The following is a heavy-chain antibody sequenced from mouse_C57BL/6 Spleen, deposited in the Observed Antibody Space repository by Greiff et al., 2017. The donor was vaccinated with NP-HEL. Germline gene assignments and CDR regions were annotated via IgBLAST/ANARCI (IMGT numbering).Heavy chain of an antibody. CDR1: GFTFSDYG. D-gene: IGHD2-4*01. CDR2: ISSGSSTI. Sequence: EVHLVESGGGLVKPGGSLKLSCAASGFTFSDYGMHWVRQAPEKGLEWVAYISSGSSTIYYADTVKGRFTISRDNAKNTLFLQMTSLRSEDTAMYYCARCGGLPQNYAMDYWGQGTSVTVSS. V-gene: IGHV5-17*01. CDR3: ARCGGLPQNYAMDY. J-gene: IGHJ4*01.